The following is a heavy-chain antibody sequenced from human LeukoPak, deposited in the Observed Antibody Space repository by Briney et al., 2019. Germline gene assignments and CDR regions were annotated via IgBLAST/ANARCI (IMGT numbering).Heavy chain of an antibody. Sequence: GRSLRLSCAASGFTFDDYAMHWVRQAPGKGLEWVSGISWNSGSIGYADSVKGRFTISRDNAKDSLYLQMNSLRAEDMALYYCAKSVEAAAGFFDYWGQGTLVTVSS. CDR1: GFTFDDYA. D-gene: IGHD6-13*01. CDR2: ISWNSGSI. V-gene: IGHV3-9*03. CDR3: AKSVEAAAGFFDY. J-gene: IGHJ4*02.